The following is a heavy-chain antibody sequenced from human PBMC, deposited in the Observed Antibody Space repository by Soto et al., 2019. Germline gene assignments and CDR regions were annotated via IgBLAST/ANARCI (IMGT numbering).Heavy chain of an antibody. V-gene: IGHV3-23*01. CDR3: AKDAAVYCSGGRCYFTS. CDR2: LSGSGGST. CDR1: GFPFSSYA. D-gene: IGHD2-15*01. Sequence: GGSLGLSCAASGFPFSSYAMSWVRQAPGKGLEWVSTLSGSGGSTYYADSVKGQFTISRDNSRNTLYLQMNSLRAEDTAVYYCAKDAAVYCSGGRCYFTSWGQGTLVTVSS. J-gene: IGHJ4*02.